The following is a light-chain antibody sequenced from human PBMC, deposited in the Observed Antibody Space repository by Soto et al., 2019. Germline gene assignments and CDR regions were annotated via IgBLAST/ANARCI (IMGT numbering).Light chain of an antibody. J-gene: IGKJ1*01. CDR2: GAS. CDR1: QSVSSNY. V-gene: IGKV3D-7*01. CDR3: QQYNNWTRT. Sequence: DTVLTQSPGTLSLSPGERATLSCRASQSVSSNYLSLYQHKPGQAPRLLIYGASTRAPGIPATFSGSGSGTAFTIPINSLQPPDFAAYYCQQYNNWTRTFGQGTKVDIK.